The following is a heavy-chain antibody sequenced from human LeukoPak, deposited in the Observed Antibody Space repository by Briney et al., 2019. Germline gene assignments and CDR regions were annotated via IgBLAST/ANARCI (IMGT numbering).Heavy chain of an antibody. Sequence: ASVKVSCRASGYTFTTYAIHWVRQAPGQRLEWMGWINVGNANTKYSQKLQGRVTITRDTSASTAYMELSTLRSEDTAVYYCARVPYYYDNNWFDPWGQGTLVTVSS. CDR2: INVGNANT. J-gene: IGHJ5*02. D-gene: IGHD3-22*01. V-gene: IGHV1-3*01. CDR1: GYTFTTYA. CDR3: ARVPYYYDNNWFDP.